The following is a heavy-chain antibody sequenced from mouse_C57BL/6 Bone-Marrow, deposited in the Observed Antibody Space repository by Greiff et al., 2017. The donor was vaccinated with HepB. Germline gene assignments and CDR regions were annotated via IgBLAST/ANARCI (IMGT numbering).Heavy chain of an antibody. V-gene: IGHV15-2*01. D-gene: IGHD1-1*01. CDR3: AREGAITTVVAPFAD. J-gene: IGHJ3*01. CDR2: ILPSIGRT. Sequence: QVQLQQSGSELRSPGSSVKLSCKDFDSEVISIAYMSWVRQKPGHGLEWIGGILPSIGRTIYGEKFEDKATWDADTMSKTAYLELNSLTSEDSAIYYCAREGAITTVVAPFADWGQGTLVTVSA. CDR1: DSEVISIAY.